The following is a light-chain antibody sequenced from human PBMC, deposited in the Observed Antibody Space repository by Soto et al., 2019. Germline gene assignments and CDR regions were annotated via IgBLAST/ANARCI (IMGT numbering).Light chain of an antibody. J-gene: IGKJ1*01. CDR1: QSISSY. CDR2: AAS. Sequence: DIQMTQSPSTLSASIGDSVIITCRASQSISSYLNWYQQKPGKATKLLIYAASSLQSGVTSRFSGSGSGTDFTLTISSLQPEDFATYYCQQSYSTPWTFGQGTKVDI. V-gene: IGKV1-39*01. CDR3: QQSYSTPWT.